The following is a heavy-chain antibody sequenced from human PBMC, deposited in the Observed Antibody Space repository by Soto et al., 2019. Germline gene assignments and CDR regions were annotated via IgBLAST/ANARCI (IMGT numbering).Heavy chain of an antibody. Sequence: PSETLSLTCTVSGGSISSSTYYWGWIRQPPGKGLEWIASIYYSGRTHYNPSLESRVTISVDTSKNQFSLTLSSVTAADTAVYYCAGSYIAAAAQFDYWGQGTLVTVSS. D-gene: IGHD6-13*01. CDR3: AGSYIAAAAQFDY. V-gene: IGHV4-39*01. CDR1: GGSISSSTYY. CDR2: IYYSGRT. J-gene: IGHJ4*02.